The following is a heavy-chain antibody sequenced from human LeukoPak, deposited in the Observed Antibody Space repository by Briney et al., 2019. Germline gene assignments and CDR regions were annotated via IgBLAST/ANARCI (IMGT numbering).Heavy chain of an antibody. CDR2: INPSGGST. J-gene: IGHJ4*02. V-gene: IGHV1-46*01. Sequence: ASVKVSCKASGYTFTIYYMHWVRQAPGQGLEWMGIINPSGGSTSYAQKFQGRVTMTRDTSTSTVYMELSSLRSEDTAVYYCARWGRDGYNYNDYFAYWGQGTLVTVSS. D-gene: IGHD5-24*01. CDR3: ARWGRDGYNYNDYFAY. CDR1: GYTFTIYY.